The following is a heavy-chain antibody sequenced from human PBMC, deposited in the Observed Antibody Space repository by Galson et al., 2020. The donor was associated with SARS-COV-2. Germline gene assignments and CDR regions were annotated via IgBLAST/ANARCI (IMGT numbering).Heavy chain of an antibody. CDR1: GCTFNNYA. V-gene: IGHV1-69*13. CDR3: GRGQFVEILTLYYCHAMEV. J-gene: IGHJ6*02. Sequence: SVKVSCKASGCTFNNYAVSWVRQAPGQGLEWMGGIVPMFGTAYYTQKFQGRITITADASTNTAYLELSSLTSEDTAVYYCGRGQFVEILTLYYCHAMEVWGRGTTVTVSS. D-gene: IGHD3-10*01. CDR2: IVPMFGTA.